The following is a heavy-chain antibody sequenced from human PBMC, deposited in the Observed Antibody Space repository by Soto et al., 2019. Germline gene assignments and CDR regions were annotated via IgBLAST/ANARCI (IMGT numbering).Heavy chain of an antibody. D-gene: IGHD3-10*01. V-gene: IGHV1-46*01. Sequence: QVQLVQSGAEVKKPGASVKVSCKASGYTFTSYYMHWVRQAPGQGLEWVGIINTSGGSTSYAQKFQGRVPMTRDTATSTVYIELRSLRSEDKAVYYCARDYYGSGSDAISPSGMDVCGQGATGTVS. CDR3: ARDYYGSGSDAISPSGMDV. CDR2: INTSGGST. CDR1: GYTFTSYY. J-gene: IGHJ6*02.